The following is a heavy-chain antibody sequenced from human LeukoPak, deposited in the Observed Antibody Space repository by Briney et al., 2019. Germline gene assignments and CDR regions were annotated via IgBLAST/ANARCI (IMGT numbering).Heavy chain of an antibody. CDR2: ISSSSSYI. CDR1: EFTFSSYS. CDR3: ARDLTFTYA. D-gene: IGHD3-16*01. J-gene: IGHJ5*02. Sequence: GGSLRLSCAASEFTFSSYSMNWVRQAPGKGLEWVSSISSSSSYIYYADSVKGRFTISRDSAKNSLYLQMNSLGVEDTAVYYCARDLTFTYAWGQGTLVTASS. V-gene: IGHV3-21*01.